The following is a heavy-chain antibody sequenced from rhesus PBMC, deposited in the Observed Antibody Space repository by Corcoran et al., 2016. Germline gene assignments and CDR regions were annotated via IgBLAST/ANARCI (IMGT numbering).Heavy chain of an antibody. J-gene: IGHJ6*01. CDR3: AREGGQQLFYGLDS. CDR2: INPYNGKP. CDR1: GYTFTDYY. D-gene: IGHD6-43*01. V-gene: IGHV1S2*01. Sequence: QVQLVQSGAEVKKPGSSVKVSCKASGYTFTDYYMPWVRQAPQQGLEWMGWINPYNGKPKYAQKFQGRVTMARDTSTSTDYMELSSLRSEDTAVYYCAREGGQQLFYGLDSWGQGVVVTVSS.